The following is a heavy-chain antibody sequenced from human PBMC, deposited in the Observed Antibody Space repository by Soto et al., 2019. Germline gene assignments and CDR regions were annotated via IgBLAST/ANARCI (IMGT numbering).Heavy chain of an antibody. J-gene: IGHJ4*02. V-gene: IGHV1-18*01. CDR3: ARGRYGDY. D-gene: IGHD1-1*01. CDR2: ISAHNGNT. CDR1: GYAFTTYG. Sequence: QVHLVQSGAEVKKPGASVKVSCQASGYAFTTYGITWVRQAPGQGLEWMGWISAHNGNTNYAQKLQGRATVPRHASTSTAYMVLKSLRSDDTAVYYCARGRYGDYWGQGALVTVSS.